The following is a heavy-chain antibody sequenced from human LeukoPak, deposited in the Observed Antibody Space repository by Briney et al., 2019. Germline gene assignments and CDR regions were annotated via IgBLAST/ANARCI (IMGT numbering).Heavy chain of an antibody. V-gene: IGHV4-59*01. J-gene: IGHJ4*02. CDR2: IYYNGST. CDR3: ASFGIAVAGFDY. D-gene: IGHD6-19*01. Sequence: SETLSLTCTVSGGSISSYYWSWIRQPPGKGLEWIGYIYYNGSTNYNPSLKSRVTISVDTSKNQFSLKLSSATAADTAVYYCASFGIAVAGFDYWGQGTLVTVSS. CDR1: GGSISSYY.